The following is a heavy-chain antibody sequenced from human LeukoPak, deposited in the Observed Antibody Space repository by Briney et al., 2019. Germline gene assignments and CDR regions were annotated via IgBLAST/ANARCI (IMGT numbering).Heavy chain of an antibody. CDR1: GYTFTSYD. Sequence: ASVKVSCKASGYTFTSYDINWVRQATGQGLEWMGWMNPNGGNTGYAQKFQGRVTMTRNTSISTAYMELSSLRPEDTAVYYCARGHTVTRTEFDYWGQGTLVTVSS. CDR3: ARGHTVTRTEFDY. CDR2: MNPNGGNT. J-gene: IGHJ4*02. V-gene: IGHV1-8*01. D-gene: IGHD4-17*01.